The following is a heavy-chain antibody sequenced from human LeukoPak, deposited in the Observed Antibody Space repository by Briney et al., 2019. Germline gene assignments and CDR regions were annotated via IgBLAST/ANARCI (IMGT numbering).Heavy chain of an antibody. CDR2: ISSSSSYI. J-gene: IGHJ4*02. CDR1: GFTFSSYS. V-gene: IGHV3-21*01. D-gene: IGHD6-13*01. Sequence: RSGGSLRLSCAASGFTFSSYSMNWVRQAPGKGLEWVSSISSSSSYIYYADSVKGRFAISRDNAKNSLYLQMNSLRAEDTAVYYCARGIAAAGTYYFDYWAREPWSPSPQ. CDR3: ARGIAAAGTYYFDY.